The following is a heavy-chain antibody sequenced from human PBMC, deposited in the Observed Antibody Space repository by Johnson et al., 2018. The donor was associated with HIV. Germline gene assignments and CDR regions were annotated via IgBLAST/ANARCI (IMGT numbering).Heavy chain of an antibody. CDR2: ISYDESNK. CDR1: GFTFSTCA. V-gene: IGHV3-30-3*01. D-gene: IGHD3-16*01. CDR3: ARGKRWGQMLTLGGSHAFDI. Sequence: QVQLVESGGGVVQPGRSLRLSCAASGFTFSTCAMHWVRQAPGKGLEWVAVISYDESNKDYADSVKGRFTISRDNSKNTLYLQMNSLRAEDTAVYYCARGKRWGQMLTLGGSHAFDIWGQGTMVTVSS. J-gene: IGHJ3*02.